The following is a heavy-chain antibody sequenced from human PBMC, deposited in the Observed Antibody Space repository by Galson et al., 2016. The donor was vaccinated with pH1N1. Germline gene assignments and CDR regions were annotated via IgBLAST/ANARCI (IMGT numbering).Heavy chain of an antibody. J-gene: IGHJ4*02. Sequence: QSGAEVKKPGESLKISCKGSGYSFTTYWIGWVRQMPGKGLEWMGRINPRDSYTDYSPSFQGHVTISTDESISTAYLKWSTLKASDTAIYYCATGPSPDYWGQGTPVIVSS. CDR2: INPRDSYT. CDR3: ATGPSPDY. CDR1: GYSFTTYW. V-gene: IGHV5-10-1*01.